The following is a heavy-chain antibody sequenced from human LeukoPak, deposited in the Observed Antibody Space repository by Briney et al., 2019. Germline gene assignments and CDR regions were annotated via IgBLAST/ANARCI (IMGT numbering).Heavy chain of an antibody. CDR3: VSGPENFDY. J-gene: IGHJ4*02. CDR2: IIPIFGTA. D-gene: IGHD3-10*01. Sequence: GASVKVSCKASGGTFSSYAVSWVRQAPGQGLEWMGGIIPIFGTANYAQKFQGRVTITADESTCTAYMELSSLRSEDTAVYYCVSGPENFDYWGQGTLVTVSS. CDR1: GGTFSSYA. V-gene: IGHV1-69*13.